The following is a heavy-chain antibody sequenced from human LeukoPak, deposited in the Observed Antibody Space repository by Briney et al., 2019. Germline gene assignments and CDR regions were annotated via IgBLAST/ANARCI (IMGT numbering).Heavy chain of an antibody. V-gene: IGHV4-59*11. CDR2: IYYSGST. J-gene: IGHJ5*02. D-gene: IGHD2-2*02. Sequence: SETLSLTCTVSGGSISSHHWSWIRQPPGKGLEWIGYIYYSGSTNYNPSLKSRVTISVDTSKNQFSLKLSSVTAADTAVYYCARQARDQLIYTAGWFDPWGQGTLVTVSS. CDR3: ARQARDQLIYTAGWFDP. CDR1: GGSISSHH.